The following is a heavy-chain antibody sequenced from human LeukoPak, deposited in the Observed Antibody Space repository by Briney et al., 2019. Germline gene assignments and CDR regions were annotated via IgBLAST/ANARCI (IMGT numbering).Heavy chain of an antibody. V-gene: IGHV4-31*03. CDR3: ARDGRTTPGGFDY. D-gene: IGHD2/OR15-2a*01. Sequence: PSQTLSLTCSVSGGSISSGGYYWSWIRQHPGKGLEWIGYIYYSGSTYYNPSLKSRVTISVDTSKNQFSLKLSSVTAADTAVYYCARDGRTTPGGFDYWGQGTLVTVSS. J-gene: IGHJ4*02. CDR1: GGSISSGGYY. CDR2: IYYSGST.